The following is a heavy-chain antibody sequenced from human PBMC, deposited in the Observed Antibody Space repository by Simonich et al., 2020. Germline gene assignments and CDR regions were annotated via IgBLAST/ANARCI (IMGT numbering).Heavy chain of an antibody. CDR1: GFTFSSYG. CDR3: ARDTSYYGSGSYYFDY. V-gene: IGHV3-21*01. J-gene: IGHJ4*02. CDR2: ISSSSSYI. D-gene: IGHD3-10*01. Sequence: GGGMVKTGGSLRLSCAASGFTFSSYGMNWVRQAPGKGLEWVSSISSSSSYIYYADSVKGRFTISRDNAKISLYLQMNSLRAEDTAVYYCARDTSYYGSGSYYFDYWGQGTLVTVSS.